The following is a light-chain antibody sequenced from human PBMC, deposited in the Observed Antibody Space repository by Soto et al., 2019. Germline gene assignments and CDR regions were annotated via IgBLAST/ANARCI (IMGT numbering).Light chain of an antibody. Sequence: EVVLTQSPGTLSLSPGERATRSCRASQSVSSSYLAWYQQKPGQAPRLLIYGASSRATGIPDRFSGSGSGTDFTLTISRLEPEDFAVYYCQQYGSSPLFGPGTKVDIK. J-gene: IGKJ3*01. CDR1: QSVSSSY. V-gene: IGKV3-20*01. CDR2: GAS. CDR3: QQYGSSPL.